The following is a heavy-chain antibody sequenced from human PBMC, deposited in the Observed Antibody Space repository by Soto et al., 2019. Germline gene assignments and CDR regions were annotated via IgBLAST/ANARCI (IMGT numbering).Heavy chain of an antibody. D-gene: IGHD2-2*01. CDR1: GYGFTSYG. Sequence: ASVKVSCKASGYGFTSYGISWVRQAPGQGLEWLGWISGYNGNTNYAQKFRGRVTMTTDTSTTTAYLELRSLRSDDTAVYYCARVGCPSISCSAEYFQHWGQGTLVTVSS. CDR2: ISGYNGNT. CDR3: ARVGCPSISCSAEYFQH. V-gene: IGHV1-18*04. J-gene: IGHJ1*01.